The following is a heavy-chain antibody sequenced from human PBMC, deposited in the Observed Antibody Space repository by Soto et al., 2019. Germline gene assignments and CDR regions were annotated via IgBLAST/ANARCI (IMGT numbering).Heavy chain of an antibody. J-gene: IGHJ5*02. Sequence: EVQLVESGGGLVKPGGSLTLSCVASGFTFSSNSMAWVRQAPGKGLEWVSAIDGTSTYIYYADSVKGRFTISRDNAKNSLYLQMRSLRAEDTSVYYCARRGIFTGYGSWGQGTLVTVSS. CDR1: GFTFSSNS. V-gene: IGHV3-21*01. CDR3: ARRGIFTGYGS. D-gene: IGHD3-9*01. CDR2: IDGTSTYI.